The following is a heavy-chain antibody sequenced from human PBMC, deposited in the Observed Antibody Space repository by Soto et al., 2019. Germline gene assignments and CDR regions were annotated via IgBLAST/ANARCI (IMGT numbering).Heavy chain of an antibody. CDR1: GGTISSHY. Sequence: SDTLSLTCTVSGGTISSHYCSWIRQPPGKGLEWIGYIHNSGGTNYNPSLKSRVIISMDTSKNQFSLKLNSVTAADTAVYYCARVVLGYYDILTGYPRGWFDPWGQGTLVTVSS. J-gene: IGHJ5*02. D-gene: IGHD3-9*01. CDR2: IHNSGGT. V-gene: IGHV4-59*11. CDR3: ARVVLGYYDILTGYPRGWFDP.